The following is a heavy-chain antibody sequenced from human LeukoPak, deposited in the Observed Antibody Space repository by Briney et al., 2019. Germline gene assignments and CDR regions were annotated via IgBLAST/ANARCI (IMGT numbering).Heavy chain of an antibody. CDR2: IYPGDSDT. V-gene: IGHV5-51*01. Sequence: GESLKISCETSGYNFLTFWIAWVRQMPGKGLEWMGVIYPGDSDTRYSPSFQGQVSISVDTSLSTAYLQWRSLRASDTAMYYCARLLDYDSTYYYMDVWGIGTSVLVS. CDR3: ARLLDYDSTYYYMDV. CDR1: GYNFLTFW. J-gene: IGHJ6*03. D-gene: IGHD4-17*01.